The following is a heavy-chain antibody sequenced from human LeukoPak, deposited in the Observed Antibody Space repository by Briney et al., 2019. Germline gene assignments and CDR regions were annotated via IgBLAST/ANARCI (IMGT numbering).Heavy chain of an antibody. J-gene: IGHJ4*02. Sequence: GGSLRLSCVASGFTFSDFYMNWIRQAPGKGLEWVSYISDSTSYTDYADSVKGRFTISRDNSKKSLYLQMNSLRAEDTAVYYCARDFNYDSSGGYFDYWGQGTLVTVSS. CDR3: ARDFNYDSSGGYFDY. CDR2: ISDSTSYT. CDR1: GFTFSDFY. V-gene: IGHV3-11*06. D-gene: IGHD3-22*01.